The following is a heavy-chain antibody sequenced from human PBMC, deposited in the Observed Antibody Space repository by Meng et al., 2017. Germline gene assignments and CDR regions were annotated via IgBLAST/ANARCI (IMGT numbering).Heavy chain of an antibody. V-gene: IGHV4-61*02. CDR1: GGSISSGSYY. CDR3: ARVSSGWYRLIDY. J-gene: IGHJ4*02. D-gene: IGHD6-19*01. CDR2: IYTSGST. Sequence: SETLSLTCTVSGGSISSGSYYWSWIRQPAGKGLEWTGRIYTSGSTNYNPSLKSRVTISVDTSKNQFSLKLGSVTAADTAVYYCARVSSGWYRLIDYWGQGTLVTVSS.